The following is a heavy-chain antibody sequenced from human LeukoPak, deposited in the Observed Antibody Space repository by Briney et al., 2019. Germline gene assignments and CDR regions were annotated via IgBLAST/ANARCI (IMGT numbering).Heavy chain of an antibody. CDR2: IYYSGST. Sequence: PSQTLSLTCTVSGGSISSGGYYWSWLRQHPGTGLEWIGYIYYSGSTYYNPSLKSRVTISVDTSKNQFSLKLSSVTAADTAVCYCARGGSYSSAGQHWGQGTLVTVSS. D-gene: IGHD6-25*01. CDR1: GGSISSGGYY. J-gene: IGHJ1*01. CDR3: ARGGSYSSAGQH. V-gene: IGHV4-31*03.